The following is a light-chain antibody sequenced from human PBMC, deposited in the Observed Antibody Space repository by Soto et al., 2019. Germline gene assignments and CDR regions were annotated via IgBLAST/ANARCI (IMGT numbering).Light chain of an antibody. CDR2: GSD. V-gene: IGLV1-44*01. Sequence: SVLTQPPSASGTPGQRVTISCSGSSSNIGGKTVNWYQQLPGTAPKLLIYGSDQRPSGVPDRFSGSKSGTSASLAISGLQSEDEADYYCAAWDDSLNGYVFGTGTKVTVL. CDR3: AAWDDSLNGYV. J-gene: IGLJ1*01. CDR1: SSNIGGKT.